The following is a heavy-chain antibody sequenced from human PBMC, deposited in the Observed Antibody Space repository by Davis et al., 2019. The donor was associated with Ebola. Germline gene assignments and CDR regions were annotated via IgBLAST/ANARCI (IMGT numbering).Heavy chain of an antibody. Sequence: PSETLSLTCTPYGATFRDYYWGCVRQAPGKGLEWLGEIDYRGRTEYNPSLKSRVAMSIDTSKNKFSLRLTSVTAADTAMYFCASPHQIRGQDYFDCWGQGTLVTVST. CDR3: ASPHQIRGQDYFDC. CDR1: GATFRDYY. J-gene: IGHJ4*02. V-gene: IGHV4-34*10. CDR2: IDYRGRT.